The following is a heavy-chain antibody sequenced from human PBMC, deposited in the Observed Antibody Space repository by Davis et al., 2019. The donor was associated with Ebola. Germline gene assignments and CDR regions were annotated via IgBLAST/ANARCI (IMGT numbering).Heavy chain of an antibody. V-gene: IGHV1-24*01. CDR3: ATGVPAANGVDYYYYMDV. CDR2: FDPEDGET. Sequence: ASVKVSCRVSGYTLTELSMHWVRQAPGKGLEWMGGFDPEDGETIYAQKFQGRVTMTEDTSTDTAYMELSSLRSEDTAVYYCATGVPAANGVDYYYYMDVWGKGTTVTVSS. J-gene: IGHJ6*03. D-gene: IGHD2-2*01. CDR1: GYTLTELS.